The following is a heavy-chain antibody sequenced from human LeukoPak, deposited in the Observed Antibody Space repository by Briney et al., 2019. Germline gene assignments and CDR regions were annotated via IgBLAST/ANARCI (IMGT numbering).Heavy chain of an antibody. D-gene: IGHD2-15*01. V-gene: IGHV1-2*02. CDR2: INPKSGGT. J-gene: IGHJ6*03. CDR1: GYTFTGYY. CDR3: ARARLTYCSGGSCYSGSYMDV. Sequence: ASVKVSCKASGYTFTGYYVHWVRQAPGQGLEWVGWINPKSGGTNYAQKFQGRVTLTRDTSISTAYMELSRLRSDDTAVYYCARARLTYCSGGSCYSGSYMDVWGKGTPVTVSS.